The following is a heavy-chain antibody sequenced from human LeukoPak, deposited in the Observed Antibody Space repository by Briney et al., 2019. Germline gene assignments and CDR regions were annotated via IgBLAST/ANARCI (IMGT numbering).Heavy chain of an antibody. V-gene: IGHV3-23*01. CDR1: GPTFTTYS. CDR3: ARSGGTYYYDSSGYYAY. CDR2: IGGRGGST. J-gene: IGHJ4*02. Sequence: GGSLRLSCEASGPTFTTYSMSWVRQAPGKGLEWVSAIGGRGGSTYYADSVKGRFTISRDNSKNTLYLQMNSLRAEDTAIYYCARSGGTYYYDSSGYYAYWGQGTLVTVSS. D-gene: IGHD3-22*01.